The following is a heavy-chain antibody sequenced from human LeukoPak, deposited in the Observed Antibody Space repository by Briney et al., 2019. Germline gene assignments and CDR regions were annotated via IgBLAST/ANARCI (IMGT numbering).Heavy chain of an antibody. D-gene: IGHD6-19*01. V-gene: IGHV1-2*02. CDR2: IYPNSGGT. CDR3: ARSEQFPYYMDV. J-gene: IGHJ6*03. CDR1: GYTFTVYY. Sequence: ASVKVSFTASGYTFTVYYMHWVRQAPGQGLEWMGWIYPNSGGTNYAQKFQGRVTMTRDTSISTAYMELSRLRSDDTAVYYCARSEQFPYYMDVWGKGTTVTVSS.